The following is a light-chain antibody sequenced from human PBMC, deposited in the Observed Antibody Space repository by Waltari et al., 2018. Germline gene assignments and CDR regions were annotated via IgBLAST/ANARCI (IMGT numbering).Light chain of an antibody. J-gene: IGKJ1*01. CDR3: QQRSNWPGT. CDR1: QTVSSY. V-gene: IGKV3-11*01. CDR2: AAS. Sequence: EIVLTQSPATLSLSPGERATLPCRASQTVSSYLAWYQQKPGQAPRLLIYAASNRATGIPARFSGSGSGTDFTLTISSLEPEDFAVYYCQQRSNWPGTFGQGTKVEIK.